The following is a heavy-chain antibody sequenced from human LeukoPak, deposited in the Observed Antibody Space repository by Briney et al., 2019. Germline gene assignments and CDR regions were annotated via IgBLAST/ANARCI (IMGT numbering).Heavy chain of an antibody. CDR2: IYHSGNT. CDR1: GYSISSGYH. Sequence: SETLSLTCAVSGYSISSGYHWGWIRQSPGKGLWCLGSIYHSGNTYYNPSLRSRVIISVDTSMNQFSLKLTSVTAADTAVYYCARTRYCSGTTCFSPELFDSWGQGTLVTVSS. CDR3: ARTRYCSGTTCFSPELFDS. V-gene: IGHV4-38-2*01. D-gene: IGHD2-2*01. J-gene: IGHJ4*02.